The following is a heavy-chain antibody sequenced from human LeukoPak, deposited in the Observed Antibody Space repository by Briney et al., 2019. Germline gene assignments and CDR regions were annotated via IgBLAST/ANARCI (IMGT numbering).Heavy chain of an antibody. D-gene: IGHD1-26*01. Sequence: GGSLRLSCAASGFTFSSYAMSWVRQAPGKGLEWVSAISGSGGSTYYADSVKGRFTISRDNSKNTLYLQMNSLRAEDTAVYYCARDRYVGTTTAGDSDSWGQGTLVTVSS. CDR3: ARDRYVGTTTAGDSDS. CDR1: GFTFSSYA. CDR2: ISGSGGST. V-gene: IGHV3-23*01. J-gene: IGHJ4*02.